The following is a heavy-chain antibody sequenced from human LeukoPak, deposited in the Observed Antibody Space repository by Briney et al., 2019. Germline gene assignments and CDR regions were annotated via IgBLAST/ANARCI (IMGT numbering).Heavy chain of an antibody. Sequence: GGSLRLSCAASGFTFSSYEMNWVRQAPGKGLEWVSYISSSGSTIYYADSVKGRFTISRDNAKNSLYLQMNSLRAEDTAVYYCARHSSGLQDYWGQGILVTVSS. J-gene: IGHJ4*02. CDR2: ISSSGSTI. CDR3: ARHSSGLQDY. V-gene: IGHV3-48*03. D-gene: IGHD6-19*01. CDR1: GFTFSSYE.